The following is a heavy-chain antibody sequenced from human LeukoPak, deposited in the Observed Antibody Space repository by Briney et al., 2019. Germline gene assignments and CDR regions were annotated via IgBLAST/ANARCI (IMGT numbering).Heavy chain of an antibody. Sequence: GGSLRLSCAASGFSFSSYEMNWVRQAPGRGLEWVSHSNRRGSTTYYADSVRGRFTISRDNAKNSLYLQMNSLRAEDTAVYYCAREGHTTGWPPLDFWGQGTLVTVSS. D-gene: IGHD2/OR15-2a*01. CDR2: SNRRGSTT. CDR3: AREGHTTGWPPLDF. J-gene: IGHJ4*02. CDR1: GFSFSSYE. V-gene: IGHV3-48*03.